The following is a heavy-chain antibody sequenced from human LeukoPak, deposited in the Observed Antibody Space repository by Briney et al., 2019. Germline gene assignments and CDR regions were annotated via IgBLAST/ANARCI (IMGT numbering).Heavy chain of an antibody. J-gene: IGHJ5*02. D-gene: IGHD3-3*01. CDR3: ARGANYDFWSGYTTDGYNWFDP. Sequence: GGSLRLSCAASGFTFSSYAMHWVRQAPGKGLEWVAVISYDGSNKYYADSVKGRFTISRDNSKNTLYLQMNSLRAEDTAVYYCARGANYDFWSGYTTDGYNWFDPWGQGTLVTVSS. V-gene: IGHV3-30-3*01. CDR1: GFTFSSYA. CDR2: ISYDGSNK.